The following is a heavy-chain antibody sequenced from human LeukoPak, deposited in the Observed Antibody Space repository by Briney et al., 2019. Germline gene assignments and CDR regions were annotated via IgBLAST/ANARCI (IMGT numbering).Heavy chain of an antibody. Sequence: GGSLRLSCAASGFTFSNYWMSWVRQAPGKWLEWVANIKQDGSDKYYVDSVKGRFTISRDNAKNSLYLQMNSLRDEDTAVYYCASSTWLVHFDYWGQGTLVTVSS. V-gene: IGHV3-7*01. D-gene: IGHD6-19*01. J-gene: IGHJ4*02. CDR2: IKQDGSDK. CDR3: ASSTWLVHFDY. CDR1: GFTFSNYW.